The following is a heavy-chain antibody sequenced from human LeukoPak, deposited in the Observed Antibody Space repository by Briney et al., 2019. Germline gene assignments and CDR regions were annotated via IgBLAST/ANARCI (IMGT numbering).Heavy chain of an antibody. D-gene: IGHD3-9*01. V-gene: IGHV1-69*05. CDR3: ARGPLDYEILTTPHFDY. Sequence: SVKGSCKASRGTFSSYAISWVRQAPGQGREWMGRIIPIFGTANYAQKFQGRVTITTDESTSTAYMELSSLRSEDTAVYYCARGPLDYEILTTPHFDYWGQGTLVTVSS. J-gene: IGHJ4*02. CDR1: RGTFSSYA. CDR2: IIPIFGTA.